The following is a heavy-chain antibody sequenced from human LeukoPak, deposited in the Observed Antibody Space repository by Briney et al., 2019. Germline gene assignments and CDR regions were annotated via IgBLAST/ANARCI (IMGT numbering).Heavy chain of an antibody. CDR2: INPNSGGT. D-gene: IGHD6-13*01. CDR1: GFTFSSYG. V-gene: IGHV1-2*04. J-gene: IGHJ6*02. Sequence: GGSLRLSCAASGFTFSSYGMHWVRQAPGQGLEWMGWINPNSGGTNYAQKFQGWVTMTRDTSISTAYMELSRLRSDDTAVYYCARDFSGVGRRSSYYYGMDVWGQGTTVTVSS. CDR3: ARDFSGVGRRSSYYYGMDV.